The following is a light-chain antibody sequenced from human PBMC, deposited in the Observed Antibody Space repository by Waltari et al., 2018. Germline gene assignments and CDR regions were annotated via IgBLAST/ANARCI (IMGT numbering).Light chain of an antibody. V-gene: IGKV1-5*01. Sequence: DIQMTQSPSSLSASVGDRVTITCRGSQSINSWLAWYQQKPGKAPKLLIYYASSLESGVPSRFSGSGSGSEFTLTISSLQPDDFTTYYCQQYNSYPYTFGQGTKLEIK. J-gene: IGKJ2*01. CDR3: QQYNSYPYT. CDR2: YAS. CDR1: QSINSW.